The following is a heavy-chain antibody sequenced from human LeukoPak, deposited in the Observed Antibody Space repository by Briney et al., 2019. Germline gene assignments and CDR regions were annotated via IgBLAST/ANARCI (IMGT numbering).Heavy chain of an antibody. CDR3: ARVGAWYYDSSGYFSPPGDY. J-gene: IGHJ4*02. CDR1: GGTFSSYA. CDR2: IIPIFGTA. Sequence: SVKVSCKASGGTFSSYAISWVRQAPGQGLEWMGGIIPIFGTANYAQKFQGRVTITADESTSTAYMELSSLRSEDTAVYYCARVGAWYYDSSGYFSPPGDYWGQGTLVTVSS. D-gene: IGHD3-22*01. V-gene: IGHV1-69*13.